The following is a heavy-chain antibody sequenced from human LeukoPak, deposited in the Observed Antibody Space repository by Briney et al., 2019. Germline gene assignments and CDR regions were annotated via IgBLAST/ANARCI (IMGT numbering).Heavy chain of an antibody. CDR3: AKGYCSGGTCYSYDY. J-gene: IGHJ4*02. CDR1: GYTFTSYY. Sequence: ASVKVSFQASGYTFTSYYIHWVRQAPGQGLEWVGIIHPSGGSTSNAQKVQGRVTMTRDTSTSTVYMELNSLRSEDTAVYYCAKGYCSGGTCYSYDYWGQGTLVTVSS. V-gene: IGHV1-46*01. D-gene: IGHD2-15*01. CDR2: IHPSGGST.